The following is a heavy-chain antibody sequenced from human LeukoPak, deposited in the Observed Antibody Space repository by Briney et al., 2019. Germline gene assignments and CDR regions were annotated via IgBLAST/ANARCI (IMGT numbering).Heavy chain of an antibody. V-gene: IGHV3-30*04. Sequence: GGSLRLSCAASGFTFSSYAMHWVRQAPGKGLEWVAVISYDGSNKYYADSVKGRFTISRDNSKNTLYLQMNSLRAEDTAVYYCARVRFFGVADAFDIWGQGTMVTVSS. CDR3: ARVRFFGVADAFDI. CDR2: ISYDGSNK. D-gene: IGHD3-3*01. CDR1: GFTFSSYA. J-gene: IGHJ3*02.